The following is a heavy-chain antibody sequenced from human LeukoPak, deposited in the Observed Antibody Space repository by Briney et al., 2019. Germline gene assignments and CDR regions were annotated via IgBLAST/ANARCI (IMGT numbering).Heavy chain of an antibody. CDR3: ARAYTWIQLWLYAY. J-gene: IGHJ4*02. V-gene: IGHV1-2*06. Sequence: EASVKVSCKASGYTFTGYYMHWVRQAPGQGLEWMGRINPNSGGTNYAQKFQGRVTMTRDTSISTAYMELSRLRFDDTAVYYCARAYTWIQLWLYAYWGQGTLVTVSS. D-gene: IGHD5-18*01. CDR2: INPNSGGT. CDR1: GYTFTGYY.